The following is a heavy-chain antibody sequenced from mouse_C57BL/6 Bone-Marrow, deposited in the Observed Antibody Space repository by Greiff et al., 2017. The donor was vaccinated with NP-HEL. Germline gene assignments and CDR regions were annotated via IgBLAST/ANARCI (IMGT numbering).Heavy chain of an antibody. V-gene: IGHV5-6*02. CDR1: GFTFSSYG. J-gene: IGHJ2*01. CDR2: ISSGGSYT. CDR3: ARRVLYYFDY. Sequence: EVKLMESGGDLVKPGGSLKLSCAASGFTFSSYGMSWVRQTPDKRLAWVATISSGGSYTSYPDSVKGRFTISRDNAKNTLYLQMSSLKSEDTAMYYCARRVLYYFDYRGQGTTLTVSS.